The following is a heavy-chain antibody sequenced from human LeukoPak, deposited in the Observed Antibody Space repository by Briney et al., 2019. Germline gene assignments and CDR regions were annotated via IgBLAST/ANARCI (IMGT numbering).Heavy chain of an antibody. V-gene: IGHV4-59*08. D-gene: IGHD5-12*01. Sequence: SETLSLTCTVSGGSISSYYWSWIRQPPGKGLEWIGYIFYSGSTNYNPSLKSRLTISVDTSKNQFSLKLSAVPAADAPGFYCARQLRGFRGYDYLYYWGEGTLVTVSS. CDR2: IFYSGST. CDR3: ARQLRGFRGYDYLYY. J-gene: IGHJ4*02. CDR1: GGSISSYY.